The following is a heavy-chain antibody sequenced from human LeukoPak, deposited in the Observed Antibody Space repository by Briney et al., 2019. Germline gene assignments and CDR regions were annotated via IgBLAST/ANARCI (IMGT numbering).Heavy chain of an antibody. Sequence: ASVKVSCKASGYTFTSYYMHWVRQAPGQGLEWMGIINPSGGSTSYAQKFQGRVTMTRDTSTSTVYMELSSLRSEDTAVYYCARDLVYCGGDCYSDYYYYGIDVWGQGTTVTVSS. CDR3: ARDLVYCGGDCYSDYYYYGIDV. CDR2: INPSGGST. V-gene: IGHV1-46*01. D-gene: IGHD2-21*02. CDR1: GYTFTSYY. J-gene: IGHJ6*02.